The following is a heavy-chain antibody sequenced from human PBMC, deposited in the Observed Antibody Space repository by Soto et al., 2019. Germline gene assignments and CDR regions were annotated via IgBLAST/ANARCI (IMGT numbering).Heavy chain of an antibody. CDR3: ARLSLRWAVNSSDSPNNYFDS. CDR1: GYSYTSNG. CDR2: ISGYNGNT. D-gene: IGHD3-16*01. J-gene: IGHJ4*02. V-gene: IGHV1-18*01. Sequence: ASVKVSCKASGYSYTSNGVAWVRQAPGQGLEWMGWISGYNGNTHYAQNVQDRVTMTTDKSTTTAYMELRSLRSDDTAVYSCARLSLRWAVNSSDSPNNYFDSWGQGPLVTVSS.